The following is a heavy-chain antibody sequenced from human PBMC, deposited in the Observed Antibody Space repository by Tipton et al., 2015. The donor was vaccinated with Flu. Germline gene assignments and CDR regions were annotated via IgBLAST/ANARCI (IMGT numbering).Heavy chain of an antibody. CDR3: AKAQGAMAVLAYFDN. Sequence: SLRLSCAASGFTFSDHFMDWVRQAPGKGLEWVSGISGSGGSTFYADSVKGRFTISRDNSKNTLYLQMNSLRAEDTAVYYCAKAQGAMAVLAYFDNWGQGTLVTVSS. V-gene: IGHV3-23*01. D-gene: IGHD6-19*01. CDR2: ISGSGGST. J-gene: IGHJ4*02. CDR1: GFTFSDHF.